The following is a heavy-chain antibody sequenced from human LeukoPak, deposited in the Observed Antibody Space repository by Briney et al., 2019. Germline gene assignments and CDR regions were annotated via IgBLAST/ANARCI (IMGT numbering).Heavy chain of an antibody. CDR2: VGGDGRVT. D-gene: IGHD4-17*01. Sequence: GGSLRLSCAASGFTFATYVMTWVRQAPGKGLEWVSSVGGDGRVTYYADSVKGRFTISRDNSKNTLYLQMNGLRAEDTAVYYCARDWDYGDAFDIWGQGTMVTVSS. J-gene: IGHJ3*02. CDR1: GFTFATYV. V-gene: IGHV3-23*01. CDR3: ARDWDYGDAFDI.